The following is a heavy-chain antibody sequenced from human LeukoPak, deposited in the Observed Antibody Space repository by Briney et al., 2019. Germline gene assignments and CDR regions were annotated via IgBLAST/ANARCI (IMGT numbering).Heavy chain of an antibody. CDR2: ISGSGGNT. J-gene: IGHJ4*02. CDR1: GFTFSSYP. Sequence: GGSLRLSCAASGFTFSSYPMSSVRVAPGKGPEWVSTISGSGGNTYYADSVKGGFIISRDNTKKTLFLQKNSLRAEDTAVYCCAEGSLGSWYFFDYWGQGTLVTVSS. CDR3: AEGSLGSWYFFDY. V-gene: IGHV3-23*01. D-gene: IGHD6-13*01.